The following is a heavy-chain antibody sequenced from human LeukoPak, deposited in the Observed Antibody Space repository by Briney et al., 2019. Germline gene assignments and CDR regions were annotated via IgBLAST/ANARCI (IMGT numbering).Heavy chain of an antibody. J-gene: IGHJ6*02. Sequence: GGSLRLSCAASGFTFSSYSMNWVRRAPGKGLEWVSSISSSSSYIYYADSVKGRFTISRDNAKNSLNPQMNSLRAEDTAVYYCARGDFWSGLGYYYYGMDVWGQGTTVTVSS. CDR2: ISSSSSYI. D-gene: IGHD3-3*01. V-gene: IGHV3-21*01. CDR3: ARGDFWSGLGYYYYGMDV. CDR1: GFTFSSYS.